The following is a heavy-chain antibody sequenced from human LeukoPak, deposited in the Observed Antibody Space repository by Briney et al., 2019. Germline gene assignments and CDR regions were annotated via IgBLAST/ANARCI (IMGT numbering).Heavy chain of an antibody. CDR3: AAGSGSYYPDYYGMDV. CDR2: ISYDGSNK. D-gene: IGHD3-10*01. Sequence: GGSLRLSCAASGFTFSSYAMHWVRQAPGKGLEWVAAISYDGSNKYYADSVKGRFTISRDYSKNTLYLQMNSLRAEDTAVYYCAAGSGSYYPDYYGMDVWGQGATVTVSS. CDR1: GFTFSSYA. V-gene: IGHV3-30-3*01. J-gene: IGHJ6*02.